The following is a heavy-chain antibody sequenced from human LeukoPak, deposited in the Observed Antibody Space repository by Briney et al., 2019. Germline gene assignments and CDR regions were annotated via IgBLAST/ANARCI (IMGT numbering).Heavy chain of an antibody. CDR2: ISGSGGST. D-gene: IGHD2-2*01. V-gene: IGHV3-23*01. J-gene: IGHJ6*02. Sequence: PGGSLRLSCAASGFTFSSYAMSWVRQAPGKGLEWVSAISGSGGSTYYADSVKGRFTISRDNSKNTLYLQMNSLRAEDTAVYYCAKVGYCSSTSCYLGIRYYGMDVWGQGTTVTVSS. CDR3: AKVGYCSSTSCYLGIRYYGMDV. CDR1: GFTFSSYA.